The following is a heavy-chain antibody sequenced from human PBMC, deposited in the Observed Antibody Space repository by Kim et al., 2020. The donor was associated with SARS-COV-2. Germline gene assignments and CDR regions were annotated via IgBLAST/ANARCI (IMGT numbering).Heavy chain of an antibody. CDR2: IYYSGST. J-gene: IGHJ3*02. Sequence: SETLSLTCTVSGGSISSSSYYWGWIRQPPWKGLEWIGSIYYSGSTYYNPSLKSRDTISVDTSKNQFSLKLSSVTAADTAVYYCASLRDYDILTGYYNDALDIWDQGTMVTVSS. CDR3: ASLRDYDILTGYYNDALDI. CDR1: GGSISSSSYY. D-gene: IGHD3-9*01. V-gene: IGHV4-39*01.